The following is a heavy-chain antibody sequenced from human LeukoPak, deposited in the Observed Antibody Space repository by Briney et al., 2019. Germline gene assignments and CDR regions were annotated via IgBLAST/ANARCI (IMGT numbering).Heavy chain of an antibody. Sequence: GGSLRLSCAASGFTFSDYYMSWIRQAPGKGLEWVSYISSSGSTIYYADSVKGRFTISRDNSKNTLYLQMNSLRAEDTAVYYCANLVLVGIDYWGQGTLVTVSS. CDR3: ANLVLVGIDY. CDR2: ISSSGSTI. V-gene: IGHV3-11*01. D-gene: IGHD2-8*02. CDR1: GFTFSDYY. J-gene: IGHJ4*02.